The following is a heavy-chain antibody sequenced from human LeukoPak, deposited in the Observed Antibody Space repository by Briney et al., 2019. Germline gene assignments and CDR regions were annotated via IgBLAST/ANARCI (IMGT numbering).Heavy chain of an antibody. Sequence: GGSLRLSCAASGFIFRSYWMHWVRQAPGRGLVWVSRINTDGSSTNYADSMKGRFTISRDNAKNTLYLQMNSLRAEDTAVYYCARELVGGNSYWGQGTLVTVSS. CDR1: GFIFRSYW. CDR3: ARELVGGNSY. CDR2: INTDGSST. D-gene: IGHD1-26*01. V-gene: IGHV3-74*01. J-gene: IGHJ4*02.